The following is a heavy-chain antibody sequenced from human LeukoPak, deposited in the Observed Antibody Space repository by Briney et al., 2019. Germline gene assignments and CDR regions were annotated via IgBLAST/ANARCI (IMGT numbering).Heavy chain of an antibody. CDR3: ARGILFDYYFDS. D-gene: IGHD3-9*01. J-gene: IGHJ4*02. CDR1: GGSFSGHY. Sequence: PSETLSLTCAVYGGSFSGHYWSWIRQSPGKGLEWIAEIHYSGATNYNPSLKSRVTISGDTSKNQVFLRMTSVPAADTALYYCARGILFDYYFDSWGQGTLVTVSS. CDR2: IHYSGAT. V-gene: IGHV4-34*01.